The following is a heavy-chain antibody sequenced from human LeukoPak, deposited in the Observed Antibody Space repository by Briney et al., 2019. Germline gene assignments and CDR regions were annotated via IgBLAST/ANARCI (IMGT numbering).Heavy chain of an antibody. D-gene: IGHD2-2*01. V-gene: IGHV4-34*01. Sequence: SETLSLTCAVYGGSFSGYYWSWIRQPPGKGLEWIGEINHSGSTNYNPSLKSRVTISVDTSKNQFSLKLSSVTAADTAVYYCARSIVVPAASFYMDVWGKGTTVTVSS. CDR2: INHSGST. CDR3: ARSIVVPAASFYMDV. CDR1: GGSFSGYY. J-gene: IGHJ6*03.